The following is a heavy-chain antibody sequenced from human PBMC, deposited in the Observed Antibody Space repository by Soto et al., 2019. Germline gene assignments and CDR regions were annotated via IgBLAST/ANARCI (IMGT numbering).Heavy chain of an antibody. J-gene: IGHJ6*01. V-gene: IGHV3-48*01. CDR2: ISSSSSTI. Sequence: GGALRLSCATSGFIFSSYSMNWVRQAPWKGLEWVSYISSSSSTIYYADSVKGRFTISRDNAKTSLYLQMNSLRAEGTAVYYCATDPGAIAAPSGYYYCRDVWG. CDR3: ATDPGAIAAPSGYYYCRDV. CDR1: GFIFSSYS. D-gene: IGHD6-6*01.